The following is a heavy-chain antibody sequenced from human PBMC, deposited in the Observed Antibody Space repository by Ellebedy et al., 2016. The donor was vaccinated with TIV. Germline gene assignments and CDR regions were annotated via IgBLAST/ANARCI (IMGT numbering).Heavy chain of an antibody. V-gene: IGHV3-64*04. CDR2: ISSNGGST. J-gene: IGHJ4*02. CDR1: GFTFSSYA. CDR3: ARDEGYYDISYLFDY. D-gene: IGHD3-22*01. Sequence: GGSLRLSCSASGFTFSSYAMHWVRQAPGKGLEYVSAISSNGGSTYYADSVKGRFTISRDNSKNTLYLQMGSLRAEDTAVYYYARDEGYYDISYLFDYWGQGTLVTVSS.